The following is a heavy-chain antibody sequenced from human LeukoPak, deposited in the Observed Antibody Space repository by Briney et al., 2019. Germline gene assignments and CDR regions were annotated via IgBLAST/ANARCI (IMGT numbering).Heavy chain of an antibody. D-gene: IGHD3-10*01. V-gene: IGHV3-21*01. J-gene: IGHJ4*02. CDR1: GFTFSTYS. CDR2: ISSSSSYI. Sequence: GGSLRLSCAASGFTFSTYSINWVRQAPGKGLEWVSFISSSSSYIYYADSVKGRFTISRDNAKNSLYLQMNSLRAEDTAVYYCARDQGSYGSGSYFDYWGQGTLVTVSS. CDR3: ARDQGSYGSGSYFDY.